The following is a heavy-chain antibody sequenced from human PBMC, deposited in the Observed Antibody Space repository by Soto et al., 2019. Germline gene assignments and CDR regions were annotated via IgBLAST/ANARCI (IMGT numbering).Heavy chain of an antibody. V-gene: IGHV3-66*01. CDR1: GFTVSSNY. CDR2: IYSGGST. D-gene: IGHD2-15*01. CDR3: ARDLLYCSGRSRPGAFDI. J-gene: IGHJ3*02. Sequence: GGSLRLSWAASGFTVSSNYMSWVRQAPGKGLEWVSVIYSGGSTYYADSVKGRFTISRDNSKNTLYLQMNSLIAEDTAVYYCARDLLYCSGRSRPGAFDIRGQGTMVT.